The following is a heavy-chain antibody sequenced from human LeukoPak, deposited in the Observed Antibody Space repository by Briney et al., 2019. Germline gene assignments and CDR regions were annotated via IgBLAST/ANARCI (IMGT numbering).Heavy chain of an antibody. D-gene: IGHD2-2*01. J-gene: IGHJ6*02. V-gene: IGHV1-18*01. CDR1: GYTFTSYG. CDR2: ISSYNGNT. Sequence: ASVKVSCKASGYTFTSYGISWVRQAPGQGVELMVWISSYNGNTNYAQKLQGRVTMTTDTSTSTAYMELRSLRSDDTAVYYCARDSGDSLVPAATDYCYGMDVWGQGTTVTVSS. CDR3: ARDSGDSLVPAATDYCYGMDV.